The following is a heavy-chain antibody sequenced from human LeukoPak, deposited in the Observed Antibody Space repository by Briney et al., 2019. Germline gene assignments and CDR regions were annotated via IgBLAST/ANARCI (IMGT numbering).Heavy chain of an antibody. D-gene: IGHD3-16*01. J-gene: IGHJ6*02. CDR1: GGSFSGYY. Sequence: SETVSLTCAVYGGSFSGYYWSWIRQPPGKGLEWIGEINHSGSTNYNPSLKSRVTISVDTSKNQFSLKLSSVTAADTAVYYCAGSAAHLGRYYYGMDVWGQGTTVTLSS. CDR3: AGSAAHLGRYYYGMDV. V-gene: IGHV4-34*01. CDR2: INHSGST.